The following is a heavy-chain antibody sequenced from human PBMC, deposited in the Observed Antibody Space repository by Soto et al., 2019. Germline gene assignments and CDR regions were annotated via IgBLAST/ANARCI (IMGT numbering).Heavy chain of an antibody. CDR2: INYGGST. CDR3: ARRHAPRYGRGNTHFDL. J-gene: IGHJ4*02. D-gene: IGHD6-19*01. Sequence: QLQLQESGPGLVKPSETLSVNCTVSSDFMYSPSYYWGWVRQPPGSGMEWIGSINYGGSTYYNPSHKSRATVSVDTSKNQLSLILTSVTAADTAIYFCARRHAPRYGRGNTHFDLWGQGTLVTVSS. V-gene: IGHV4-39*01. CDR1: SDFMYSPSYY.